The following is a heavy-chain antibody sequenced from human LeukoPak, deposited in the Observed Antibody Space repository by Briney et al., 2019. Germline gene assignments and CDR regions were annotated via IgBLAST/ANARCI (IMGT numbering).Heavy chain of an antibody. CDR3: WRRAGAGRWFDY. J-gene: IGHJ4*02. V-gene: IGHV3-11*01. D-gene: IGHD5-24*01. CDR2: ISSGGSTI. CDR1: GFTFSDYY. Sequence: PGGSLRLSCAVSGFTFSDYYMSWIRQAPGKGLEWVSYISSGGSTISHADSVKGRFTISRDNAENSLYLQMNSLRAEDTAVYYWWRRAGAGRWFDYWGQGTLVTVSS.